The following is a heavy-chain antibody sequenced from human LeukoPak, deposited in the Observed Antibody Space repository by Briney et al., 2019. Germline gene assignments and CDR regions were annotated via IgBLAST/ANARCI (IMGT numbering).Heavy chain of an antibody. CDR2: INSDGSSI. J-gene: IGHJ4*02. Sequence: GGSLRLSCAASGFTFSSHWMHWVRQAPGKGLVWVSRINSDGSSISYADSVKGRFTISRDNAKNTLYLQMNSLRAEGTAVYYCAKERYSRFDYWGQGTLVTVSS. CDR1: GFTFSSHW. CDR3: AKERYSRFDY. D-gene: IGHD5-18*01. V-gene: IGHV3-74*01.